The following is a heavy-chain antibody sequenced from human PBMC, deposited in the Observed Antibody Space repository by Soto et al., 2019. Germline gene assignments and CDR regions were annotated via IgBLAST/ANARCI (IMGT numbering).Heavy chain of an antibody. CDR3: ARDRGIEPDAFDI. CDR2: IRFDGTNT. D-gene: IGHD3-10*01. V-gene: IGHV3-33*01. Sequence: PGGSLRLSCAASGIIFTGYGMHWVRQAPGQGLEWVAVIRFDGTNTYYADSVKGRFTISRDNSKNMLYLQMNSLRAEDTAVYYCARDRGIEPDAFDIWGQGTMVTVSS. CDR1: GIIFTGYG. J-gene: IGHJ3*02.